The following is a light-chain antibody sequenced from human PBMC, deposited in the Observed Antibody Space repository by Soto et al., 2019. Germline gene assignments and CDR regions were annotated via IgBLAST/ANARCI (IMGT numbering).Light chain of an antibody. Sequence: DIQMTQSPSTLSASVGDRVTITCRASQSINSRLAWYQQKPGKAPKLLIYKASTLESVVPSRFSGSGSGTEFTLTISSLQPDDFATYYCQQYNTYSQTWTFGQGTKVESK. CDR2: KAS. CDR1: QSINSR. V-gene: IGKV1-5*03. J-gene: IGKJ1*01. CDR3: QQYNTYSQTWT.